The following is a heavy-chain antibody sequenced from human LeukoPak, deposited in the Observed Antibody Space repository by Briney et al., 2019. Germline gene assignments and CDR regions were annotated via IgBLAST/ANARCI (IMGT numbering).Heavy chain of an antibody. CDR2: INGDGSGT. CDR1: GFTFSSSW. D-gene: IGHD4-17*01. J-gene: IGHJ4*02. V-gene: IGHV3-74*01. CDR3: ARVVVAGHGDYVDY. Sequence: GGSLRLSCAASGFTFSSSWMHWVRQAPEKGLVWVSRINGDGSGTRYADSVKGRFTISRDNAKNSLYLQMNSLRAEDTAVFYCARVVVAGHGDYVDYWGQGTLVTVSS.